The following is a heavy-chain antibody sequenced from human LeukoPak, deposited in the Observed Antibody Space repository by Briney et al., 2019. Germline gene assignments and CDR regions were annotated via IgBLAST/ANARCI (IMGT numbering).Heavy chain of an antibody. CDR1: GDSVGSSNYS. CDR3: ARRKGLLDYFDF. V-gene: IGHV4-39*01. CDR2: IYRGANI. Sequence: SETLSLTCDVSGDSVGSSNYSWDWIRQPPGQGLEWIGSIYRGANIFYSASLKSRVTIFADTSKNQLSLKLSSLTAADTAVYYCARRKGLLDYFDFWGQGTLATVSS. J-gene: IGHJ4*02.